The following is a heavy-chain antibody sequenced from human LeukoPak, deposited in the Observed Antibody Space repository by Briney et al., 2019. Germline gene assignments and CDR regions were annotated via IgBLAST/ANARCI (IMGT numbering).Heavy chain of an antibody. J-gene: IGHJ6*02. D-gene: IGHD3-10*01. V-gene: IGHV1-69*05. Sequence: ASVKVSCKASGGTFSSYAISWVRQAPGQGLEWMGGIIPIFGTANYAQKFQGRVTITTDESTSTAYMELSSLRSEDTAVYYCARSKPMVRGVSITLGPKRYYGMDVWGQGTTVTVSS. CDR2: IIPIFGTA. CDR1: GGTFSSYA. CDR3: ARSKPMVRGVSITLGPKRYYGMDV.